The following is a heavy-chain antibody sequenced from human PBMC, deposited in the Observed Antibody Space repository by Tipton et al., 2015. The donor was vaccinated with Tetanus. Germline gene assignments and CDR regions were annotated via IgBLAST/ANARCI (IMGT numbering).Heavy chain of an antibody. CDR2: IKEDGNEQ. CDR1: GFTFRNYW. D-gene: IGHD6-19*01. Sequence: SLRLSCAASGFTFRNYWMHWVRQAPGKGLEWVANIKEDGNEQYYVDSVKGRLTISRDNAKNSLFLQMDGLRGDDTAVYYCAREGQWLGSDAFDVWGRGTMVTVSS. V-gene: IGHV3-7*01. CDR3: AREGQWLGSDAFDV. J-gene: IGHJ3*01.